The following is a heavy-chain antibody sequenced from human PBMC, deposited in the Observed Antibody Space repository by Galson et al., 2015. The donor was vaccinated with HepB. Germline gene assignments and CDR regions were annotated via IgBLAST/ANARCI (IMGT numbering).Heavy chain of an antibody. Sequence: SLRLSCAASGFSLSDYGMSWFRQAPGKGLEWVGFIRSKGYGGTTEYAASVKSRFTISRDDSKSIAYLEMNSLKSEDTAVYYCCSGPGPYYYEYMEVWGKGTTVTVSS. J-gene: IGHJ6*03. CDR1: GFSLSDYG. CDR2: IRSKGYGGTT. V-gene: IGHV3-49*03. CDR3: CSGPGPYYYEYMEV.